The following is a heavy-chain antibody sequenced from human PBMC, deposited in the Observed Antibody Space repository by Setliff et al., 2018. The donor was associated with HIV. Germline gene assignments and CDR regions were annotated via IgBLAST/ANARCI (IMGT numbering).Heavy chain of an antibody. D-gene: IGHD5-12*01. CDR1: GGSVTSGGHY. CDR3: ARGGNSRAAWFDS. Sequence: PSETLSLTCTVSGGSVTSGGHYWSLIRQQPGKAPEWIGYIHYTGSNFYNPSLTDRLTISVDTSKNQFSLKLSYVTAADTAVYYCARGGNSRAAWFDSWGQGTLVTVSS. V-gene: IGHV4-31*02. CDR2: IHYTGSN. J-gene: IGHJ5*01.